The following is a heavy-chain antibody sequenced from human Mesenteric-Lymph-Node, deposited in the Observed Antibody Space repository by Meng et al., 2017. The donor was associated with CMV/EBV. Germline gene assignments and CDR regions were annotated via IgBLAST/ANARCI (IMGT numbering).Heavy chain of an antibody. J-gene: IGHJ4*02. CDR3: ARRLHSGSYGYYFDY. CDR2: ISAYNGNT. D-gene: IGHD1-26*01. V-gene: IGHV1-18*01. CDR1: GYTFTSYG. Sequence: ASVKVSCKASGYTFTSYGISWVRQAPGQGLEWMGWISAYNGNTNYAQKLQGRVTMTTDTSTSTAYMELRSLRSDDTAVYYCARRLHSGSYGYYFDYWGQETLVTVSS.